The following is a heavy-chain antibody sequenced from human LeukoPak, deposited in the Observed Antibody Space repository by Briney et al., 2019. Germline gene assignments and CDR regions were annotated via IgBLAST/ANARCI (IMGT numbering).Heavy chain of an antibody. J-gene: IGHJ4*02. CDR2: IRYDGSNK. Sequence: GGSLRLSCAASGFTFSSYGMHWVRQAPGKGLEWVAFIRYDGSNKYYADSVKSRFTISRDNSKNTLYLQMNSLRAEDTAVYYCAKEDYGDYPDYFDYWGQGTLVTVPS. CDR3: AKEDYGDYPDYFDY. CDR1: GFTFSSYG. V-gene: IGHV3-30*02. D-gene: IGHD4-17*01.